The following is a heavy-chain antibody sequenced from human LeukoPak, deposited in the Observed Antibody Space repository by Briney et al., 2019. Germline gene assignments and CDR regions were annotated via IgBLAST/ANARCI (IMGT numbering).Heavy chain of an antibody. V-gene: IGHV4-59*01. J-gene: IGHJ4*02. CDR1: GGSISSYY. D-gene: IGHD3-10*01. CDR2: IYYSGST. Sequence: PSETLSLTCTVSGGSISSYYWSWIRQPPGKGLEWIGYIYYSGSTNYNPSLKSRVTISVDTSKNQFSLKLSSVTAADTAVYYCAREDRGDYYFDYWGQGTLVTVSS. CDR3: AREDRGDYYFDY.